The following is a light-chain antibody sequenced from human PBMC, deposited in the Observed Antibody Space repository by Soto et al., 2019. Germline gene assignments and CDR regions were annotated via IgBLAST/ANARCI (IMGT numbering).Light chain of an antibody. Sequence: DIVMTQSPDSLAVSLGERATINCKSSQSILYSSNNKNYLAWFQQKPGQPPKLLIYWASTRQSGVPDRFSGRGSGTDFTLNISSLQAEDVAVYYCQQYYTTWWTFGQGTKVEIK. J-gene: IGKJ1*01. CDR2: WAS. CDR3: QQYYTTWWT. V-gene: IGKV4-1*01. CDR1: QSILYSSNNKNY.